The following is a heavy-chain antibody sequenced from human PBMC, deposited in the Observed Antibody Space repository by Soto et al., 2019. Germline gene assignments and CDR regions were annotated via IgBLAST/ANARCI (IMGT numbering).Heavy chain of an antibody. D-gene: IGHD3-22*01. V-gene: IGHV3-23*01. CDR3: AKDLYYYDSSGYHGRGGSDY. J-gene: IGHJ4*02. CDR1: GFTFSSDA. Sequence: EVQLLETGGGLVQPGGSLRLSCAASGFTFSSDAMSWVRQAPGKGLEWVSAISGSGGSPYHADAVKGRFTISRDKSRNTLYRQMNSLRAEDTAVYYCAKDLYYYDSSGYHGRGGSDYWGQGTLVTVSS. CDR2: ISGSGGSP.